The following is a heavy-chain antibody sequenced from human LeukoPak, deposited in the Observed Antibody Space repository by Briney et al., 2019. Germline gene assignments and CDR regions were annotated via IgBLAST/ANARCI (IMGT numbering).Heavy chain of an antibody. V-gene: IGHV3-23*01. CDR3: AINWNNDY. Sequence: GGSLRLSCAASGFTFSSYAMSWVRQAPGKGLEWVSAISSSGGSTYYVDSVKGRFTVSRDNSRNTLYLQMNSLRAEDTAVHYCAINWNNDYWGQGTLVTVSS. J-gene: IGHJ4*02. D-gene: IGHD1/OR15-1a*01. CDR1: GFTFSSYA. CDR2: ISSSGGST.